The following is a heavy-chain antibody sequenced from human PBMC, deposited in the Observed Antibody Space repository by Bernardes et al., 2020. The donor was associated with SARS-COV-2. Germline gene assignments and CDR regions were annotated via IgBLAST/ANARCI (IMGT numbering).Heavy chain of an antibody. CDR3: ARDRGNYGSPYYFDY. CDR1: GFIFSSYS. D-gene: IGHD4-17*01. V-gene: IGHV3-21*01. Sequence: VGSLRLSCAASGFIFSSYSMNWVRQAPGKGLELVSSISGSSSYIYYADSVKGRFTISRDNAKNSLYLQMNSLRAEDTAVYYCARDRGNYGSPYYFDYWGQRALVTVSS. J-gene: IGHJ4*02. CDR2: ISGSSSYI.